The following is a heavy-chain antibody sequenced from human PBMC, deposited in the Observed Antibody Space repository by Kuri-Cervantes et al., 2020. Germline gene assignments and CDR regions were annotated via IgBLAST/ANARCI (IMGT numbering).Heavy chain of an antibody. D-gene: IGHD2-15*01. CDR3: ARDGCSGGSCYYFDY. CDR1: GFTFGDYA. V-gene: IGHV3-11*01. Sequence: GESLKISCAASGFTFGDYAMHWVRQAPGKGLEWVSYISSSGSTIYYADSVKGRFTISRDNAKNSLYLQMNSLRAEDTAVYYCARDGCSGGSCYYFDYWGQGTLVTVSS. J-gene: IGHJ4*02. CDR2: ISSSGSTI.